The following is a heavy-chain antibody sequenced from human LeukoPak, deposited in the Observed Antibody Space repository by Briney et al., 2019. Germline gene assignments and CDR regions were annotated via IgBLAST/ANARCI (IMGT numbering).Heavy chain of an antibody. D-gene: IGHD2/OR15-2a*01. CDR1: GFTFSDST. CDR3: TRHTERNSD. J-gene: IGHJ4*02. Sequence: GGSLRLYCAASGFTFSDSTIHWVRHASGKGLEWVGRIRTKPNTYATAYAASVKGRFTISRDDSKNTAYLQMNSLKTDDTAVYYCTRHTERNSDWGQGTLVTVFS. CDR2: IRTKPNTYAT. V-gene: IGHV3-73*01.